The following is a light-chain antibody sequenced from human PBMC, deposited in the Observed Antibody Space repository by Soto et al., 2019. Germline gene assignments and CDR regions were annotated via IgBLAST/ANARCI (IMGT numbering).Light chain of an antibody. V-gene: IGKV1-33*01. CDR3: HQYHSLQLA. CDR1: QDISNS. J-gene: IGKJ4*01. CDR2: DAS. Sequence: DIQMTQSPSSLSASVGDRVTITCQASQDISNSISWYQQRPGKAPKLVIHDASTLETGVPSRLSGSGSGTEFTFTITTLQSEDIETYYCHQYHSLQLAFCGGTKVDI.